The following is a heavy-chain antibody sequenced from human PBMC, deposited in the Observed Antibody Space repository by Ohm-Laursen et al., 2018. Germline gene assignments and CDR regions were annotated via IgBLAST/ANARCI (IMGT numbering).Heavy chain of an antibody. CDR2: INHSGST. Sequence: GTLSLTCTVYGESFSGSYCSWIRQPPGKGLEWIGEINHSGSTNYNPSLESRVTVSVDTSKNQFSLKLSSVTAADTALYYCARGLWWFDPWGQGTLVTVSS. V-gene: IGHV4-34*01. CDR1: GESFSGSY. CDR3: ARGLWWFDP. J-gene: IGHJ5*02.